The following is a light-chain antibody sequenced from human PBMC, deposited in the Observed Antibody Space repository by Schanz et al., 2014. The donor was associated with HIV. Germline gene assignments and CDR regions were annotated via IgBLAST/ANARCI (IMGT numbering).Light chain of an antibody. Sequence: QSALTQPASVSGSPGQSITISCTGTSSDIGAYNYVSWYQQYPGKAPKLIIFEVNRRPSGVPDRFSGSKSGNTASLTVSGLQDEDEADYYCSSYTSSSTYVFGTGTKLTVL. J-gene: IGLJ1*01. CDR1: SSDIGAYNY. V-gene: IGLV2-14*01. CDR2: EVN. CDR3: SSYTSSSTYV.